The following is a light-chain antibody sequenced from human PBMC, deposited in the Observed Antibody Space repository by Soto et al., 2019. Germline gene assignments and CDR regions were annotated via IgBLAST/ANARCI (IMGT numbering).Light chain of an antibody. V-gene: IGKV1-39*01. Sequence: SQSPPSHNEPEADRVTIPCRASQTSSRNLNWYQQKPGTAHKLLIYAASSLQSGVPSRFSGSGSGTDFTLAISSLQPEEFATYYCKKSASIPITVGDGRRL. J-gene: IGKJ5*01. CDR1: QTSSRN. CDR2: AAS. CDR3: KKSASIPIT.